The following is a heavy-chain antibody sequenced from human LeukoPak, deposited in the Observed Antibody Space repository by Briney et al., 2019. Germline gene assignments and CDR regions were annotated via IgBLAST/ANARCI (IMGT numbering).Heavy chain of an antibody. V-gene: IGHV4-39*01. D-gene: IGHD3-22*01. CDR1: GGSISSSSYY. CDR3: ARRRGFYYDSSGKDYYYYYMDV. Sequence: SETLSLXCTVSGGSISSSSYYWGWTRQPPGKGLEWIGSIYYSGITYYNPYLKSRVTMSVDTSKNQFSLKLSSVTAADTAVYYCARRRGFYYDSSGKDYYYYYMDVWGKGTTVTVSS. J-gene: IGHJ6*03. CDR2: IYYSGIT.